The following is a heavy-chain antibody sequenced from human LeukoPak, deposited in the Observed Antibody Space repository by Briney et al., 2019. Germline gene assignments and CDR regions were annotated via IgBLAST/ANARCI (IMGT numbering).Heavy chain of an antibody. CDR2: IHYSGNT. V-gene: IGHV4-31*03. CDR1: GGSISSGGYY. Sequence: SQTLSLTCTVSGGSISSGGYYWSWIRQHPGKGLEWIGYIHYSGNTYYNPSLKSRVIISVDTSKNQFSLKLSSVTAADTAVYYCARSRGGYCSSTSCSRFDYWGQGTLVTVSS. CDR3: ARSRGGYCSSTSCSRFDY. D-gene: IGHD2-2*01. J-gene: IGHJ4*02.